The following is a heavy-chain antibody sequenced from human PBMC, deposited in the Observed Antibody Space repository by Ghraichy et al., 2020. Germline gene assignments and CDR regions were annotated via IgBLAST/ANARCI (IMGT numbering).Heavy chain of an antibody. Sequence: ASVKVSCKASGYTFTSYDINWVRQATGQGLEWMGWMNPNSGNTGYAQKFQGRVTMTRNTSISTAYMELSSLRSEDTAVYYCARASRGRVWFGNWGQGTLVTVSS. CDR3: ARASRGRVWFGN. D-gene: IGHD3-10*01. V-gene: IGHV1-8*01. CDR1: GYTFTSYD. J-gene: IGHJ4*02. CDR2: MNPNSGNT.